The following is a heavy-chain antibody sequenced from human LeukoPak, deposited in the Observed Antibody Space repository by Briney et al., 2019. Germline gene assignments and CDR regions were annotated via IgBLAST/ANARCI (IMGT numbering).Heavy chain of an antibody. CDR2: IYHSGST. Sequence: SETLSLTCAVSGGSIGSGGYSWSWIRQPPGKGLEWIGYIYHSGSTYYNPSLKSRVTISVDRSKNQFSLKLSSVTAADTAVYYCARVRGVTTFDYWGQGTLVTVSS. J-gene: IGHJ4*02. CDR3: ARVRGVTTFDY. CDR1: GGSIGSGGYS. V-gene: IGHV4-30-2*01. D-gene: IGHD2-21*02.